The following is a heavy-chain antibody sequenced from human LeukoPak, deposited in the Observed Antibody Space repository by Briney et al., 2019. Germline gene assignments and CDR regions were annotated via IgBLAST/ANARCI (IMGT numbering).Heavy chain of an antibody. V-gene: IGHV3-43*02. D-gene: IGHD3-22*01. Sequence: GGSLRLSCAASGFTFGDYAMHWVRQAPGKGLEWVSLIRRDGGSKYYADSVKGRLIISRDNSKNSLYLQMNSLRTEDTAVYYCCSNPDYYDSSRYYYLDYWGQGTLVTVSS. CDR3: CSNPDYYDSSRYYYLDY. CDR1: GFTFGDYA. CDR2: IRRDGGSK. J-gene: IGHJ4*02.